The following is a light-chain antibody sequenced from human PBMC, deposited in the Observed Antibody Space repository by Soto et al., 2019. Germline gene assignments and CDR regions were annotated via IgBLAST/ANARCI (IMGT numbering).Light chain of an antibody. Sequence: QSVLTQSPSASGTPGQRVSISCSGSTSNIGTNTVSWYQHVPGTAPKLLIYSNDQRPSAVPGRFSGSKSGTSASLAIGGLLSEDEADDYCATWDDSLNVVFGGGTKLTVL. CDR3: ATWDDSLNVV. CDR2: SND. V-gene: IGLV1-44*01. CDR1: TSNIGTNT. J-gene: IGLJ2*01.